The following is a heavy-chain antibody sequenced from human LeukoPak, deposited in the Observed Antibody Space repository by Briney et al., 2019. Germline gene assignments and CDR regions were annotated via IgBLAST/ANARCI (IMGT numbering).Heavy chain of an antibody. CDR1: GFTFSDHY. D-gene: IGHD4-17*01. CDR3: ARERGPTARRSGYYYMDV. V-gene: IGHV3-72*01. CDR2: TRNKANSYTT. Sequence: SGGSLRLSCAASGFTFSDHYMDWVRQAPGKGLEWVGRTRNKANSYTTEYAASVKGRFTISRDDSKNSLYLQMNSLKTEDTAVYYCARERGPTARRSGYYYMDVWGKGTTVTISS. J-gene: IGHJ6*03.